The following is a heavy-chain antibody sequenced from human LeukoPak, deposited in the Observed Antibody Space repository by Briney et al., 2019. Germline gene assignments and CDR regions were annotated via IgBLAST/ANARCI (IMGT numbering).Heavy chain of an antibody. Sequence: GGSLRLSCAASGFSFSSYEMNWVRQAPGKGLEWVSIIYSGGSTYNVDSVRGRFTISRDHSKNTLYLQMNSLRAEDTAVYYCARGDQWLVPDYWGQGTLVTVSS. V-gene: IGHV3-66*01. CDR2: IYSGGST. J-gene: IGHJ4*02. CDR1: GFSFSSYE. D-gene: IGHD6-19*01. CDR3: ARGDQWLVPDY.